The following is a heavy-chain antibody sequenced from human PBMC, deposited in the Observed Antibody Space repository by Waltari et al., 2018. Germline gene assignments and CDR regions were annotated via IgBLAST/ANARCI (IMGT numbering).Heavy chain of an antibody. CDR2: IYHSGST. D-gene: IGHD3-22*01. Sequence: QVQLQESGPGLVKPSETLSLTCAVSGYYISSGYYWGWIRQPPGKGLEWIGSIYHSGSTYYNPSLKSRVTISVDTSKNQFSLKLSSVPAADTAVYYCARLSSRDYYDSSGPWGQGTLVTVSS. J-gene: IGHJ4*02. V-gene: IGHV4-38-2*01. CDR1: GYYISSGYY. CDR3: ARLSSRDYYDSSGP.